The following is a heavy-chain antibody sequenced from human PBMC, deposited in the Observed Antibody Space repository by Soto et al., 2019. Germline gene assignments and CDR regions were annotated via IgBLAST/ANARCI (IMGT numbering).Heavy chain of an antibody. Sequence: QLQLQESGPGLVKPSETLSLSCTVSGGSISSSFYWGWIRQPPGKGLEWIGSIYGTGNTYYNPSLKARLTISADTSKNQFFLNLISVTAADTAVYYCRSSSRYSTDVWGQGATVTVSS. CDR2: IYGTGNT. CDR3: RSSSRYSTDV. D-gene: IGHD6-19*01. CDR1: GGSISSSFY. V-gene: IGHV4-39*01. J-gene: IGHJ6*02.